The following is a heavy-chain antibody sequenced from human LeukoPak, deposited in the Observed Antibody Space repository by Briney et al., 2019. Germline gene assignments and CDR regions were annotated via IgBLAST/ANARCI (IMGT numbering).Heavy chain of an antibody. D-gene: IGHD3-22*01. CDR1: GYSISSGYY. CDR3: AREQYYYDSSGYYSAFDI. J-gene: IGHJ3*02. V-gene: IGHV4-38-2*02. CDR2: IYHSGST. Sequence: PSETLSLTCTVSGYSISSGYYWGWIRQPPGKGPEWIGSIYHSGSTYSNPSLKSRVTISVDTSKNKFSLKLSSVTAANTAVYYCAREQYYYDSSGYYSAFDIWGQGTMVTVSS.